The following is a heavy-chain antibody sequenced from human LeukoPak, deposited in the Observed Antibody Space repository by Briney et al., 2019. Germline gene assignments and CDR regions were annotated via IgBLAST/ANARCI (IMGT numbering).Heavy chain of an antibody. J-gene: IGHJ4*02. D-gene: IGHD5-12*01. CDR3: ARHRGGYDDRIDY. CDR2: IYYSGNT. Sequence: GSLRLSCAASGFTFSSYAMSWVRQAPGKGLEWIGSIYYSGNTYYNPSLKSRVTIFVDSSRNYFSLKLSSVTAADTALYYCARHRGGYDDRIDYWGQGTLVTVSS. CDR1: GFTFSSYA. V-gene: IGHV4-39*01.